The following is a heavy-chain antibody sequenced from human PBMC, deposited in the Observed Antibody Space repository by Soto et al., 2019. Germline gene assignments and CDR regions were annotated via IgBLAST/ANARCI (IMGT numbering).Heavy chain of an antibody. V-gene: IGHV4-31*03. CDR3: ARGGSGWKALNWFDP. D-gene: IGHD6-19*01. J-gene: IGHJ5*02. Sequence: PSETLSLTCTVSGGSISSGGYYWSWIRQHPGKGLEWIGYIYYSGSTYYNPSLKSRVTISVDTSKNQFSLKLSSVTAADTAVYYCARGGSGWKALNWFDPWGQGIMVTVSS. CDR1: GGSISSGGYY. CDR2: IYYSGST.